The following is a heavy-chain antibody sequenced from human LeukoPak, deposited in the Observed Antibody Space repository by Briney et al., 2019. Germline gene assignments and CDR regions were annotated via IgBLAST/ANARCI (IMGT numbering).Heavy chain of an antibody. CDR1: GGSFSGYY. Sequence: SETLSLTCAVYGGSFSGYYWSWIRQPPGKGLEWIGEINHSGSTNYNPSLKSRVTISVDTSKNKFSLKLSSVTAADTAVYYCARRGALGYCSGGSCYRDAFDIWGQGTMVTVSS. J-gene: IGHJ3*02. CDR3: ARRGALGYCSGGSCYRDAFDI. CDR2: INHSGST. D-gene: IGHD2-15*01. V-gene: IGHV4-34*01.